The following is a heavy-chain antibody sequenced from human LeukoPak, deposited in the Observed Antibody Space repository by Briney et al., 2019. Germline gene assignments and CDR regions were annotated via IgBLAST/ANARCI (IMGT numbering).Heavy chain of an antibody. CDR2: MNPNSGNT. V-gene: IGHV1-8*01. CDR1: GYTFTSYD. Sequence: ASVKVSCKASGYTFTSYDINWVRQATGQGLEWMGWMNPNSGNTGYAQKFQGRVTMTRNTSISTAYMEPSSLRSEDTAVYYCARDRIAVAGTRVGWFDPWGQGTLVTVSS. D-gene: IGHD6-19*01. CDR3: ARDRIAVAGTRVGWFDP. J-gene: IGHJ5*02.